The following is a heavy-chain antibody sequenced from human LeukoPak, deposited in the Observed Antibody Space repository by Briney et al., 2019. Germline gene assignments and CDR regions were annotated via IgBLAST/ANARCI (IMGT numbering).Heavy chain of an antibody. V-gene: IGHV3-66*01. J-gene: IGHJ4*02. Sequence: SGGSLRLSCAASGFTVSSNYMSWVRQAPGKGLEWVSVIYSGGSTYYADSVKGRFTISRDNSKNTLYLQMNSLRAEDTAVYYCARVVTMIVPETYFDYWGQGTLVTVSS. CDR3: ARVVTMIVPETYFDY. D-gene: IGHD3-22*01. CDR1: GFTVSSNY. CDR2: IYSGGST.